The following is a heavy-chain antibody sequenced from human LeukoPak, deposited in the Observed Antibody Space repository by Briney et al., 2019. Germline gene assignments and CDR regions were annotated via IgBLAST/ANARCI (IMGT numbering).Heavy chain of an antibody. V-gene: IGHV4-59*13. D-gene: IGHD1-26*01. J-gene: IGHJ3*01. CDR1: GGSISSYY. CDR3: ARVRIGETSYDASDV. CDR2: IYITGST. Sequence: SETLSLTCTVSGGSISSYYWTWVRQPPGKGLEWIGDIYITGSTNYNPYLKRRVTISVDTSKNQFSLRLSSVTAADTAVYYCARVRIGETSYDASDVWGLGTMVTVSS.